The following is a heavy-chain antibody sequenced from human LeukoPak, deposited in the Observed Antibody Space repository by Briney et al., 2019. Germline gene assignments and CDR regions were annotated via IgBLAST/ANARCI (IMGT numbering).Heavy chain of an antibody. CDR2: IKPDGSQE. Sequence: GGSLRLSCAGSGFTFSRDWMTWVREAPGKGVERMANIKPDGSQENYVASAKGRFTISRDNAKESLFLQMSSLRDEDTAVYYCVRVGFSDEGFDLWGQGALVTVSS. V-gene: IGHV3-7*01. D-gene: IGHD2-21*01. CDR3: VRVGFSDEGFDL. CDR1: GFTFSRDW. J-gene: IGHJ5*02.